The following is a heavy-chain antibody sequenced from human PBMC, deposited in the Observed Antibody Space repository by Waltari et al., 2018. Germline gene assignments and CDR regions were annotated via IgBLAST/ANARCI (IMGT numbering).Heavy chain of an antibody. V-gene: IGHV4-39*01. CDR1: DDSISSGDYY. CDR3: ARSLHVFKAAAGMFDY. CDR2: IYYSGTP. J-gene: IGHJ4*02. D-gene: IGHD6-13*01. Sequence: QLQLQESGPGLVKPSGTLSLTCTVSDDSISSGDYYWGWIRQPPGKGLEWIGCIYYSGTPPSTPSLRSRVTMSVDTSKKQFSLKLSSVTAADTAVYYCARSLHVFKAAAGMFDYWGQGTLVTVSS.